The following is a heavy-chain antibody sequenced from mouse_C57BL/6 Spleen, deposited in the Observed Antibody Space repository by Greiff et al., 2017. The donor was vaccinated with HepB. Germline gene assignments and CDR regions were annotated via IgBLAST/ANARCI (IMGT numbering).Heavy chain of an antibody. Sequence: QVQLQQSGPGLVQPSQSLSITCTVSGFSLTSYGVHWVRQSPGKGLEWLGVIWRGGSTDYNAAFMSRLSITKDNSKSQVFFKMNRLQADDTAIYYCAKERSQLRGAMDYWGQGTSVTVSS. V-gene: IGHV2-5*01. CDR2: IWRGGST. D-gene: IGHD1-1*01. J-gene: IGHJ4*01. CDR1: GFSLTSYG. CDR3: AKERSQLRGAMDY.